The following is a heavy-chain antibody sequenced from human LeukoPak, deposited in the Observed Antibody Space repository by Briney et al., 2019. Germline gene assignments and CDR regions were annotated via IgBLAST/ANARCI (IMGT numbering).Heavy chain of an antibody. CDR3: AKDRGYYDILTGFDY. J-gene: IGHJ4*02. CDR1: GFTFSSYA. CDR2: ISGSGGST. D-gene: IGHD3-9*01. V-gene: IGHV3-23*01. Sequence: PGGSLRLSCAASGFTFSSYAMSWVRQAPGKGLEWVSAISGSGGSTYYADSVKGRFTISGDNSKNTLYLQMNSLRAEDTAVYYCAKDRGYYDILTGFDYWGQGTLVTVSS.